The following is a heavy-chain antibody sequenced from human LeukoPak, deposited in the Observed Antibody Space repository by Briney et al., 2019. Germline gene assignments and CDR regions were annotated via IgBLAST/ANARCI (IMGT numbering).Heavy chain of an antibody. V-gene: IGHV3-9*01. Sequence: PGGSLRLSCAASRFTFDDYAMHWVRQAPGKGLEWVSGLSWNSNSIGYADSVKGRFTISRDNAKNSLYLQMNSLRAEDTAVYYCARYGRQQLGYYFGLDVWGQGTTVTVSS. CDR1: RFTFDDYA. D-gene: IGHD6-13*01. CDR3: ARYGRQQLGYYFGLDV. J-gene: IGHJ6*02. CDR2: LSWNSNSI.